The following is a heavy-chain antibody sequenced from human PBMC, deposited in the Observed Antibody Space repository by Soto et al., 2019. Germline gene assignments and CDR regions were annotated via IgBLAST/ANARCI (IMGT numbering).Heavy chain of an antibody. Sequence: QEQLVQSGAEVKKPGSSVKVSCKDSGGLFSSFAISWVRQAPGQGLEWMGGIIPVFGTKNYAQKFQGRVTMTADESTNTAYMELSSLTSDDTAMYYCARGGGPYVWFNEFWGQGTQVTVSS. V-gene: IGHV1-69*01. CDR1: GGLFSSFA. CDR3: ARGGGPYVWFNEF. J-gene: IGHJ4*02. CDR2: IIPVFGTK. D-gene: IGHD3-16*01.